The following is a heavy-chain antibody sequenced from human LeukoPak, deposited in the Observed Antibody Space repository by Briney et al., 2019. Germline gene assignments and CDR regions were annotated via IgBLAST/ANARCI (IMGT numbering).Heavy chain of an antibody. CDR1: GFTFSSYT. CDR2: ISGSGVTT. J-gene: IGHJ3*02. CDR3: AKEYGDYMYDAFDI. Sequence: GGSLRLSCAASGFTFSSYTMSWVRQAPGKGLKWVSAISGSGVTTYYADPVKGRFTISRDNSKNTLNLQMNSLRAEDTGVYYCAKEYGDYMYDAFDIWGQGTMVTVSS. D-gene: IGHD4-17*01. V-gene: IGHV3-23*01.